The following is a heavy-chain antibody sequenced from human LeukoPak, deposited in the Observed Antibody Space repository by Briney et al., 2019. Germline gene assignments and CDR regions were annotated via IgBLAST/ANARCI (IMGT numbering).Heavy chain of an antibody. J-gene: IGHJ4*02. Sequence: PGGCLRLSCAASGFTFSSYSMNWVRQAPGKGLEWVSSISSSSSYIYYADSVKGRFTISRDNAKNSLYLQMNSLRAEDTAVYYCAREPTVATIDYWGQGTLVTVSS. V-gene: IGHV3-21*01. CDR2: ISSSSSYI. CDR1: GFTFSSYS. CDR3: AREPTVATIDY. D-gene: IGHD5-12*01.